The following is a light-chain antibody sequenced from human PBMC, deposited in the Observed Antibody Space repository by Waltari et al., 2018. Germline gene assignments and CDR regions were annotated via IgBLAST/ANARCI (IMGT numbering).Light chain of an antibody. V-gene: IGLV2-14*03. J-gene: IGLJ1*01. CDR2: DVN. CDR1: SSDVGGYNY. Sequence: QSALTQPASVSGSPGQSITIPCTGTSSDVGGYNYVSWYQHHPGKAPKLMIYDVNKRPSGVSDRFSGSKSGNTASLTISGLQTEDEADYYCTSYTSSSTYVFGIGTKVTVL. CDR3: TSYTSSSTYV.